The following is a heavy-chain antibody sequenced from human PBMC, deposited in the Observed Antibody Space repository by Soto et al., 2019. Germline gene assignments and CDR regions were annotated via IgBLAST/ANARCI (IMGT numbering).Heavy chain of an antibody. J-gene: IGHJ4*02. Sequence: EVLLVESGGGLVQPGGSLRLSCAASGFTFSNYWMHWVRQAPGKGLVWVSRINSDGSTTSYADSVKGRFTISRDNAKNTLYLHMNSLRFEDTAVYFCARVAVGRYDFDSWGQGTLVPVSS. CDR3: ARVAVGRYDFDS. CDR1: GFTFSNYW. CDR2: INSDGSTT. V-gene: IGHV3-74*01. D-gene: IGHD1-26*01.